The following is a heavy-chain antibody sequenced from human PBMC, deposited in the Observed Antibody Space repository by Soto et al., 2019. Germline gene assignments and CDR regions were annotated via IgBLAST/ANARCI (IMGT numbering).Heavy chain of an antibody. D-gene: IGHD6-19*01. J-gene: IGHJ4*02. CDR1: GGSISSGDYY. Sequence: SETLSLTCTVSGGSISSGDYYWSWIRQPPGKGLEWIGYINHSGSTNYNPSLKSRVTISVDTSKNQFSLKLTSVTAADTAMYYCARVPSSGWPYFFDYWGLGTLVTVSS. V-gene: IGHV4-30-4*01. CDR3: ARVPSSGWPYFFDY. CDR2: INHSGST.